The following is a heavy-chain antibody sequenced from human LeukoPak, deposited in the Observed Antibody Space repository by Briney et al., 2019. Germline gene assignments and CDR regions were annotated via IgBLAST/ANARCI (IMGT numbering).Heavy chain of an antibody. V-gene: IGHV3-30-3*01. D-gene: IGHD1-1*01. Sequence: GGSLRLSCAASGFTFSSYAMHWVRQAPGKGLEWVAVVSYDGSNKYYADSVKGRFTISRDNSKNTLYLQMNSLRADDTAVYYCASRRWSLQHFDNWGQGTLVTVSS. CDR1: GFTFSSYA. CDR2: VSYDGSNK. J-gene: IGHJ4*02. CDR3: ASRRWSLQHFDN.